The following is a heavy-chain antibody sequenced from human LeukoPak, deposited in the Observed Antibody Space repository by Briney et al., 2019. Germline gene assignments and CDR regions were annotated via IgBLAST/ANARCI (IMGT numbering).Heavy chain of an antibody. D-gene: IGHD1-26*01. CDR3: AKEGFGNYYSAYFDY. V-gene: IGHV3-23*01. CDR2: IIGGGGST. Sequence: PGGSLRLSCAASGFTFSSYEMNWVRQAPGKGLEWVSGIIGGGGSTYYADSVKGRFTISGDNSRNTLFLQMNGLRAEDTAVYYCAKEGFGNYYSAYFDYWGQGTLVTVSS. CDR1: GFTFSSYE. J-gene: IGHJ4*02.